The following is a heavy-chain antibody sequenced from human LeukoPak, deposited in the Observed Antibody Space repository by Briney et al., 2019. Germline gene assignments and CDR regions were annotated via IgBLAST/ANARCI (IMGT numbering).Heavy chain of an antibody. D-gene: IGHD1-1*01. J-gene: IGHJ4*02. V-gene: IGHV4-39*07. Sequence: SETLSLTCTVSGVSISSNSYYWGWIRQPPGKGLEWIGSIYYSGSTYYNPSLKSRVTISVDTSKNQFSLKLSSVTAADTAVYYCARVGRLGGMTYYFDYWGQGTLVTVSS. CDR1: GVSISSNSYY. CDR3: ARVGRLGGMTYYFDY. CDR2: IYYSGST.